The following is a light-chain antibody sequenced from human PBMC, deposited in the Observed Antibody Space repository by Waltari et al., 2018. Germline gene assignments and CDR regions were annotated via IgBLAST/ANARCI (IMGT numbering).Light chain of an antibody. J-gene: IGKJ1*01. CDR3: QNHERLPAT. CDR2: GAS. CDR1: HSIGRY. Sequence: EVVLTQSPGTLSLSPGETATLSCRASHSIGRYLVWYQQKSGQAPRLLIYGASTRATGIPERFSGRGSGTDFSLTSSRLEAEDFAVYYCQNHERLPATFGQGTKVEMK. V-gene: IGKV3-20*01.